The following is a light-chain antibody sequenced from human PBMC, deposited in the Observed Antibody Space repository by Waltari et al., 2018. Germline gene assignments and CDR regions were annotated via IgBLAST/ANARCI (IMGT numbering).Light chain of an antibody. CDR1: QSLLHSNGYNY. CDR2: LGS. J-gene: IGKJ4*01. CDR3: MQALQTPLT. Sequence: DIVMTQSPLSLPVTPGEPDSISCKSSQSLLHSNGYNYLDWYLQKPGQSPQLLIYLGSSRASGVPDTFSGSGSGTDFILNISRVEAEDVGLYYCMQALQTPLTFGGGTKVEIK. V-gene: IGKV2-28*01.